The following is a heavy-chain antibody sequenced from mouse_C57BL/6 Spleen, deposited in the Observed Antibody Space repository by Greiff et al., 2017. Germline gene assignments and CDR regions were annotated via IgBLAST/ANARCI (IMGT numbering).Heavy chain of an antibody. J-gene: IGHJ2*01. D-gene: IGHD1-1*01. Sequence: QVQLQQSGPELVKPGASVKISCKASGYAFSSSWMNWVKQRPGKGLEWIGRIYPGDGDTNYNGKFKGKATLTADKSSSTAYMQLSSLTSEDSAVYFGARDYGSGYFDYWGQGTTLTVSS. V-gene: IGHV1-82*01. CDR1: GYAFSSSW. CDR3: ARDYGSGYFDY. CDR2: IYPGDGDT.